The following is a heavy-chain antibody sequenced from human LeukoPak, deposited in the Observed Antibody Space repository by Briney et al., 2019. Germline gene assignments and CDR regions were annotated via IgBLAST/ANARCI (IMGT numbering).Heavy chain of an antibody. J-gene: IGHJ4*02. Sequence: NPSETLSLTCTVSGGSISSSSYYWSWIRQPAGKGLEWIGRIYTSGSTNYNPSLKSRVTISVDTSKNQFSLKLSSVTAADTAVYHCARGVRYFDHWGQGTLVTVSS. V-gene: IGHV4-61*02. CDR2: IYTSGST. CDR1: GGSISSSSYY. CDR3: ARGVRYFDH. D-gene: IGHD3-9*01.